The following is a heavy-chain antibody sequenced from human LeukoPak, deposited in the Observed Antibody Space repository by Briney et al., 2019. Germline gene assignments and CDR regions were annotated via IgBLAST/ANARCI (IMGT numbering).Heavy chain of an antibody. CDR1: GGTFSSYA. Sequence: GASVKVSCKASGGTFSSYAISWVRQAPGQGLEWMGRIIPILGIANYAQKSQGRVTITADKSTSTAYMELSSLRSEDTAVYYCASSSLSYDSSGSVNWFDPWGQGTLVTVSS. D-gene: IGHD3-22*01. CDR2: IIPILGIA. CDR3: ASSSLSYDSSGSVNWFDP. J-gene: IGHJ5*02. V-gene: IGHV1-69*04.